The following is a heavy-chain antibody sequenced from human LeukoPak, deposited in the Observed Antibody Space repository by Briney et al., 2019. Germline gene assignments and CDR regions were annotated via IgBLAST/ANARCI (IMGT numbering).Heavy chain of an antibody. Sequence: PSETLSLTCAVSGGSISSGGDYWSWIRHHPVKGLEWIGSIRPSGNTYYNPSLGGRLTVSVDTSNIQFSLRLTSVTAADTAVYYCTRGIDAYKLGYWGQGTLVAVSS. V-gene: IGHV4-31*11. D-gene: IGHD5-24*01. CDR2: IRPSGNT. J-gene: IGHJ4*02. CDR1: GGSISSGGDY. CDR3: TRGIDAYKLGY.